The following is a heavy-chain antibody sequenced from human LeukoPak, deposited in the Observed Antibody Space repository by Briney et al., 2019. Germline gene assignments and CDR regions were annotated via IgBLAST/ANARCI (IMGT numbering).Heavy chain of an antibody. CDR1: GFTFSSYS. V-gene: IGHV3-21*01. CDR3: ARVGAAYCSGGSCQGFDY. Sequence: GGSLRLSCAASGFTFSSYSMNWVRQAPGKGLEWVPSISSSSSYKYYADSVKGRFTISRDSAKNSLYLQMNSLRAEDTAVYYCARVGAAYCSGGSCQGFDYWGQGTLVTVSS. D-gene: IGHD2-15*01. CDR2: ISSSSSYK. J-gene: IGHJ4*02.